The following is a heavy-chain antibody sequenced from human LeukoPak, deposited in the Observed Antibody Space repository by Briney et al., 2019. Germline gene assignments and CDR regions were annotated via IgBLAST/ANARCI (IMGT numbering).Heavy chain of an antibody. J-gene: IGHJ3*02. Sequence: SETLSLTCTVSGGSISSGSHYWNWIRQHPGKGLEWIGYIYYTGSAYYNPSLKSRVTISVDTSKNQSSLKLSSVSAADTAVYYCAREDYDILTGFHDAFDIWGQGTMVTVSS. CDR1: GGSISSGSHY. CDR2: IYYTGSA. D-gene: IGHD3-9*01. V-gene: IGHV4-31*03. CDR3: AREDYDILTGFHDAFDI.